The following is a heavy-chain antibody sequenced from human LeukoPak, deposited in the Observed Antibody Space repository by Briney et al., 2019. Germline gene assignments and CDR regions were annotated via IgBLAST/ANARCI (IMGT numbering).Heavy chain of an antibody. J-gene: IGHJ4*02. Sequence: SETLSLTCTVSGGSISSYYWSWIGQPPGKGLEWIGEINHSGSTNYNPSLKSRVTISVDTSKNQFSLKLSSVTAADTAVYYCARGRGGYCSGGSCYYYWGQGTLVTVSS. D-gene: IGHD2-15*01. CDR1: GGSISSYY. CDR2: INHSGST. V-gene: IGHV4-34*01. CDR3: ARGRGGYCSGGSCYYY.